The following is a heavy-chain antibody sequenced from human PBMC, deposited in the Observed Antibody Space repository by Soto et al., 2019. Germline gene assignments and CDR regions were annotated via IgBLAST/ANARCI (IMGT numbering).Heavy chain of an antibody. CDR2: FDPEDGET. V-gene: IGHV1-24*01. CDR3: ATNFQIPDAFDI. D-gene: IGHD1-1*01. J-gene: IGHJ3*02. Sequence: ASVKVSCKVSGYTLTELSMHWVRQAPGKGLEWMGGFDPEDGETIYAQKFQGRVTMTEDTSTDTAYMELSSLRSEDTAVYYCATNFQIPDAFDIWGQGTMVTVSS. CDR1: GYTLTELS.